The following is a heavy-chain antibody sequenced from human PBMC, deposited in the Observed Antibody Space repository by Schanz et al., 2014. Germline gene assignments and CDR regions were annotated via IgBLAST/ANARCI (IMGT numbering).Heavy chain of an antibody. Sequence: EVQLVESGGGLVQPGGSLRLSCAASGFTFSSYSMNWVRQAPGKGLEWVSYISSSSSTIYYADSVKGRFTISRDNAKNSLYLQMNSLRDEDTAVYYCAKRCSSTSCSHGAFDIWGQGTMVTVSS. D-gene: IGHD2-2*01. CDR1: GFTFSSYS. J-gene: IGHJ3*02. CDR2: ISSSSSTI. V-gene: IGHV3-48*02. CDR3: AKRCSSTSCSHGAFDI.